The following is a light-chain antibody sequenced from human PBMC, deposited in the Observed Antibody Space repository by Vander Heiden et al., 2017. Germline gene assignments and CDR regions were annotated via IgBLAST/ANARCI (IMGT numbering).Light chain of an antibody. J-gene: IGKJ3*01. CDR2: WGS. Sequence: DIVMTQSPLSLPVTPGEPASISCRSSQSLLHSNGYNYLDWYLQKPGQSPQLLIYWGSKRAYGVPDRFSGSGSGTDFTLKSSRVEAEDVGVYYCMQDLQFFTFGHGTKVDIK. CDR1: QSLLHSNGYNY. V-gene: IGKV2-28*01. CDR3: MQDLQFFT.